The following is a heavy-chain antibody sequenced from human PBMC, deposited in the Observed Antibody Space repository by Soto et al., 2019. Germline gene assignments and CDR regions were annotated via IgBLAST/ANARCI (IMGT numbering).Heavy chain of an antibody. J-gene: IGHJ4*02. CDR3: ARDETYYDSGDYHC. Sequence: QTGGSLRLSCAASGFTFTSCAMSWVRQAPGKGLEWVSVSYSGGSTYYADSVKGRFTISRDNSKNTLYLQMNNLRAEDTAVYYCARDETYYDSGDYHCWGQGTLVTVSS. CDR1: GFTFTSCA. CDR2: SYSGGST. D-gene: IGHD3-22*01. V-gene: IGHV3-23*01.